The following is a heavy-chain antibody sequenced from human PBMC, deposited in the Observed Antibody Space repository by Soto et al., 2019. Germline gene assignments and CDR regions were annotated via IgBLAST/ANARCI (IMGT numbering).Heavy chain of an antibody. CDR2: INTDSGGT. D-gene: IGHD2-2*01. CDR3: ARVRLPAPGSPWEF. CDR1: GYTATGYY. V-gene: IGHV1-2*02. Sequence: QVQLVQSGAEVKKPGASVKVSCKASGYTATGYYIHWVRQAPGQGLEWMGWINTDSGGTNSAQKFQGRVSMTRDASISTAYMDLTNLRSDDTAVYYCARVRLPAPGSPWEFWGQGSLVTVSS. J-gene: IGHJ4*02.